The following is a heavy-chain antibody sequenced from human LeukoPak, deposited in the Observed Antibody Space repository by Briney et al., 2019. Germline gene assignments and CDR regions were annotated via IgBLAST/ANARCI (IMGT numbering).Heavy chain of an antibody. CDR3: ARAPVVVGAADYYYGLDV. CDR2: IGGSGGNS. J-gene: IGHJ6*02. D-gene: IGHD2-15*01. Sequence: GGSRRLSCAASGFTFSSYAMSWVRQAPGKGLEWISVIGGSGGNSYYADSVKGRFTISRDNSKNTVYLQMNSLRAEDTAVYYCARAPVVVGAADYYYGLDVWGQGTTVTVSS. V-gene: IGHV3-23*01. CDR1: GFTFSSYA.